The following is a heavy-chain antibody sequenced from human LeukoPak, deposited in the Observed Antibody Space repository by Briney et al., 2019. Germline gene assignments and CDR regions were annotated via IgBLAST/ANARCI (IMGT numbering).Heavy chain of an antibody. CDR2: IKQDGSDK. V-gene: IGHV3-7*01. CDR3: AREVWGPEY. Sequence: SGGFLRLSCAASGFTFTKYWMTWVRQAPGKGLEWVGNIKQDGSDKNYMDSVKGRFTISRDNTKNSVYLQMSSLRAEDTAVYYCAREVWGPEYWGQGTLVTVSS. J-gene: IGHJ4*02. D-gene: IGHD1-14*01. CDR1: GFTFTKYW.